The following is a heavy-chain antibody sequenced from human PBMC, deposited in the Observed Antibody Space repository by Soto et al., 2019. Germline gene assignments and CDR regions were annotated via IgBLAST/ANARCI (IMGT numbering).Heavy chain of an antibody. Sequence: PGESLKISCKGSGYSFTSYWISWVRQMPGKGLEWMGRIDPSDSYTNYSPSFQGHVTISADKSISTAYLQWSSLKASDTAIYYCGRHLSLSDALKKGFDYWGQGTPVTVSS. CDR1: GYSFTSYW. V-gene: IGHV5-10-1*01. D-gene: IGHD2-2*01. J-gene: IGHJ4*02. CDR2: IDPSDSYT. CDR3: GRHLSLSDALKKGFDY.